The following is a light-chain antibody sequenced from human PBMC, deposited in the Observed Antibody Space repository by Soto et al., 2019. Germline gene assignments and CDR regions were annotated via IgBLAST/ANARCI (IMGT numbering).Light chain of an antibody. CDR1: SSDVGGYNY. J-gene: IGLJ1*01. Sequence: QSVLTQPASVSGSPGQSITISCTGTSSDVGGYNYVSWYQLHPGKAPKLMIHEVSERPSGVSNRFSGSKSGNTASLTISGLQAEDEADYYCASYGSGATYVFGGGTKVTVL. CDR2: EVS. V-gene: IGLV2-14*01. CDR3: ASYGSGATYV.